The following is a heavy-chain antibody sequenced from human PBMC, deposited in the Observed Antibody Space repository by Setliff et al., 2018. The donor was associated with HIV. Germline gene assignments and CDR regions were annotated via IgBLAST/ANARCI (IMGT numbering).Heavy chain of an antibody. J-gene: IGHJ4*02. Sequence: GGSLRLSCAASGFTFTDYWMHWVRQVPGQGLVWVSRINVDGSSISYADSVKGRFTISRDNAKNTLFLQMNSLRAEDTAVYYSARLPQDVRSSIDFWGQGTLVTVSS. V-gene: IGHV3-74*01. CDR1: GFTFTDYW. CDR3: ARLPQDVRSSIDF. D-gene: IGHD6-6*01. CDR2: INVDGSSI.